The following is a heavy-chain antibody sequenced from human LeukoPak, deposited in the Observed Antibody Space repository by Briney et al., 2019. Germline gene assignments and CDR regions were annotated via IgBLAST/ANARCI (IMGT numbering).Heavy chain of an antibody. CDR2: INPNSGGT. V-gene: IGHV1-2*02. D-gene: IGHD6-6*01. Sequence: ASVKVSCKASGYTFTGYYMHWVRQAPGQGLEWMGWINPNSGGTNYAQKFQGRVTMTRDTSISTAYMKLRRLRSDDTAVYYCARDRYSSSGGSVGDYWGQGTLVTVSS. CDR1: GYTFTGYY. CDR3: ARDRYSSSGGSVGDY. J-gene: IGHJ4*02.